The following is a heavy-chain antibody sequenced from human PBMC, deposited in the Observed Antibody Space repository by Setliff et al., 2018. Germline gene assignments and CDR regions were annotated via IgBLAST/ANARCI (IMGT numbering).Heavy chain of an antibody. J-gene: IGHJ3*02. Sequence: GESLKISCKGSGYSFTSYWIGWVRQMPGKGLEWMGILYPGDSDTRYSPSFQGQVTISADKSINTAYLQWSSLKASDTAMYYCARRNTAMVYGFDIWGQGTMVTVS. V-gene: IGHV5-51*01. CDR1: GYSFTSYW. D-gene: IGHD5-18*01. CDR3: ARRNTAMVYGFDI. CDR2: LYPGDSDT.